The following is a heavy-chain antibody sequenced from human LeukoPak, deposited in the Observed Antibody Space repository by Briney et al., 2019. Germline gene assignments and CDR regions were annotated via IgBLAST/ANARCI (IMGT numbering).Heavy chain of an antibody. V-gene: IGHV4-39*01. CDR2: IYYSGST. D-gene: IGHD5-18*01. Sequence: SETLSLTCTVSGGSISSSSYYWGWIRQPPGKGLEWIGSIYYSGSTYYNPSLKSRVTISVDTSKNQFSLKLSSVTAADTAVYYCARPNTAFGPDDAFDVWGQGTMVTVSS. CDR1: GGSISSSSYY. CDR3: ARPNTAFGPDDAFDV. J-gene: IGHJ3*01.